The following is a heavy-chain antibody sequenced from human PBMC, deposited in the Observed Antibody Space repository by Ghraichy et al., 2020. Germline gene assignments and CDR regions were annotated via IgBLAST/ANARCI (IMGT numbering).Heavy chain of an antibody. CDR1: GFTFSNYA. CDR3: AKDLGNSSSWYPEHFFDY. D-gene: IGHD6-13*01. J-gene: IGHJ4*02. CDR2: ISGSAGST. Sequence: GGSLRLSCAASGFTFSNYAMTWVRQAPGKGLEWVSSISGSAGSTYYTDSVKGRFTISRDNSKNTLFLQMNSLRAEDTAVYYCAKDLGNSSSWYPEHFFDYWGQGTLVTVSS. V-gene: IGHV3-23*01.